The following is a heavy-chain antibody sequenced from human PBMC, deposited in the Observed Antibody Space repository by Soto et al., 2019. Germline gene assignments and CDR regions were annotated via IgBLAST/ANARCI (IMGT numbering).Heavy chain of an antibody. CDR2: IKQDGSEK. V-gene: IGHV3-7*01. D-gene: IGHD3-10*01. Sequence: GGSLRLSCAASGFTFSSYWMSWARQAPGKGLEWVANIKQDGSEKYYVDSVKGRFTISRDNAKNSLYLQVNSLRAEDTAVYYCARDYYGSGSYYNYGMDVWGQGTTVTVSS. CDR1: GFTFSSYW. J-gene: IGHJ6*02. CDR3: ARDYYGSGSYYNYGMDV.